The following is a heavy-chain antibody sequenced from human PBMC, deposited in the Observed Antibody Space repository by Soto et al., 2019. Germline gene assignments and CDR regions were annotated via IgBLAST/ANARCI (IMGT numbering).Heavy chain of an antibody. CDR2: ISGSGFKK. CDR3: AKNQGVELVPLATVDWFDP. J-gene: IGHJ5*02. Sequence: SGGSLRLSCVASGFIFENFGMSWVRQAPGKGLEWISSISGSGFKKYYADSVKGRFTISRDNSKSTVYLELNNLSAEDTAVYHCAKNQGVELVPLATVDWFDPWGQGSVVTVSS. D-gene: IGHD1-26*01. V-gene: IGHV3-23*01. CDR1: GFIFENFG.